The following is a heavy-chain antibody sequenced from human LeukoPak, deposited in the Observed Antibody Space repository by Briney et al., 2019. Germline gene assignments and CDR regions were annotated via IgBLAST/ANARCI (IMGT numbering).Heavy chain of an antibody. CDR1: GFIFGDYA. V-gene: IGHV3-49*04. CDR3: TTEKDTVDSMPPNPFDI. CDR2: IRSKLYGGTT. D-gene: IGHD2-15*01. J-gene: IGHJ3*02. Sequence: GGSLTLSCTTSGFIFGDYAMSWVRHAPGKGREWVGFIRSKLYGGTTEYAASVKGRFTISRDDSNNTAYLQMNSLKTEDTAVYYCTTEKDTVDSMPPNPFDIWGQGTMVTVSS.